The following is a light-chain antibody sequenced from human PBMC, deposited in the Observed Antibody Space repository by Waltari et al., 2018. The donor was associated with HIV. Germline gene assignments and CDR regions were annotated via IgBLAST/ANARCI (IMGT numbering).Light chain of an antibody. CDR3: SSYTISSTLV. V-gene: IGLV2-14*01. CDR2: NVS. CDR1: SSDVGGYNY. J-gene: IGLJ2*01. Sequence: QSALTQPASVSGSPGQSITISCTGTSSDVGGYNYVSWYQQHPGKAPKLMIYNVSNRPSGVSNRFSGYKSVNTASLTISGLQAEDEADYYCSSYTISSTLVFGGGTKLTVL.